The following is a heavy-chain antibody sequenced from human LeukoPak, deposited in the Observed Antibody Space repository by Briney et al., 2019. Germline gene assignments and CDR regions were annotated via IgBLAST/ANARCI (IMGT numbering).Heavy chain of an antibody. CDR1: GFTFNNYN. V-gene: IGHV3-21*01. CDR2: ISSSSDYI. D-gene: IGHD3-16*02. J-gene: IGHJ4*02. CDR3: ARGVVVIATSGNDY. Sequence: GGSLRLSCAASGFTFNNYNMNWVRQAPGKGLEWVSSISSSSDYIYYADSVKGRFTISRDNAKNSLYLQMNSLRAEDTAVYYCARGVVVIATSGNDYWGQGTLVTVSS.